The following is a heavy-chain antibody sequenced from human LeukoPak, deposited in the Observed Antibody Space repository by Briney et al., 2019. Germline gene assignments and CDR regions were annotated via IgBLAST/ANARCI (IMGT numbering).Heavy chain of an antibody. D-gene: IGHD2-15*01. CDR2: IQYDGSNK. Sequence: PGGSLRFSCAASGFTFSNHGMHWVRQAPGKGLKWVAFIQYDGSNKDYEDSVKGRFTISRDNSRNTLYLQMNSLRAEDTAVYYCAKDSHSYCTGASCYSHGRGFDYWGQGILVTVSS. CDR1: GFTFSNHG. J-gene: IGHJ4*02. V-gene: IGHV3-30*02. CDR3: AKDSHSYCTGASCYSHGRGFDY.